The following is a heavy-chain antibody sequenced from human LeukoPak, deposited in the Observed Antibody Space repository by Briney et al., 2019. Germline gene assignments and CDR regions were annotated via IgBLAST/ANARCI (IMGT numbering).Heavy chain of an antibody. D-gene: IGHD4-11*01. CDR2: IIPILGIA. J-gene: IGHJ5*02. CDR3: ATVPLLRDYKIGNCFDP. V-gene: IGHV1-69*04. CDR1: GGTFSSYA. Sequence: SVKVSFMASGGTFSSYAISWVRQAPGQGLEWMGRIIPILGIANYAQKFQGRVTITAHKSTSTAYMELSSLRSEDTAVYYCATVPLLRDYKIGNCFDPGGQGTLATVSS.